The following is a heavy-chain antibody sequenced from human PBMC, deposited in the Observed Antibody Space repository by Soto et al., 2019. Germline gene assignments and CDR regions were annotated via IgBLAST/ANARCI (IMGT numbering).Heavy chain of an antibody. J-gene: IGHJ4*02. CDR1: GFTFSSYS. Sequence: EVQLVESGGGLVKPGGSLRLSCAASGFTFSSYSMNWVRQAPGKGLEWVSSISSTSSYIYYADSVRGRFSISRDNAKNSRYLQSNSLRAEDMAVYYCARDPSYFDFWGQGTLVTVSS. CDR3: ARDPSYFDF. CDR2: ISSTSSYI. V-gene: IGHV3-21*02.